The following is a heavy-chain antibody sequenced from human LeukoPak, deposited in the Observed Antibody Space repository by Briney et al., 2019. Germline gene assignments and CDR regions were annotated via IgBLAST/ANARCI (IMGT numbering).Heavy chain of an antibody. Sequence: SETLSLTCTVSGGSISSYYWSWIRQPPGKGLEWIGYIYYSGSTNYNPSLKSRVTISVDTSKNQFSLKLSSVTAADTAVYYCARGPYYGSGSYPIDYWGQGTLVTVSS. CDR1: GGSISSYY. CDR3: ARGPYYGSGSYPIDY. D-gene: IGHD3-10*01. V-gene: IGHV4-59*01. J-gene: IGHJ4*02. CDR2: IYYSGST.